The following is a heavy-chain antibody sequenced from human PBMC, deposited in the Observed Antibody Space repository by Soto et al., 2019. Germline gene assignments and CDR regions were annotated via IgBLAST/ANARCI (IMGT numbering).Heavy chain of an antibody. CDR2: IYPGDSDT. V-gene: IGHV5-51*01. Sequence: PGESLKISCKGSGYSFTSYWIGWVRQMPGKGLEWMGIIYPGDSDTRYSPSFQGQVTISADKSISTAYLQWSSLKASDTAMYYCARQPAAITPYYYYGMDVWSQGTTVTVSS. J-gene: IGHJ6*02. CDR1: GYSFTSYW. CDR3: ARQPAAITPYYYYGMDV. D-gene: IGHD2-2*01.